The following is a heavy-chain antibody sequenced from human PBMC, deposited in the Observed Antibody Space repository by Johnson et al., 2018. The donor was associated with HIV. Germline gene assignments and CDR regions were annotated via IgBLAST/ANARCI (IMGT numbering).Heavy chain of an antibody. D-gene: IGHD3-16*01. Sequence: VQLVESGGGLVQPGGSLRLSCPASGFTFSNTAMSWVRQAPGKGLEWVAGISGTGDNTFYADSVRGRFTISRDNSKNTLYLQMNSLRAEDTAVYYCARGLTGEQVDIWGQGTMVTVSS. CDR1: GFTFSNTA. V-gene: IGHV3-23*04. CDR2: ISGTGDNT. J-gene: IGHJ3*02. CDR3: ARGLTGEQVDI.